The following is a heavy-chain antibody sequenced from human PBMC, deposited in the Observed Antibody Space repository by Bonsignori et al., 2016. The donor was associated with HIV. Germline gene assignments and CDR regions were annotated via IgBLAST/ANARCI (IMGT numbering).Heavy chain of an antibody. CDR1: GYTFTSYY. Sequence: QVQLVQSGAEVKKPGSSVKVSCKASGYTFTSYYIHWVRQTPGQGLEWMGIIIPSGGRTNYAQKFQGRVTMTRDMSTSTVYMELSSLTSEDTAIYYCARELQGGYFDYWGQGTLVT. CDR3: ARELQGGYFDY. V-gene: IGHV1-46*01. CDR2: IIPSGGRT. J-gene: IGHJ4*02. D-gene: IGHD1-1*01.